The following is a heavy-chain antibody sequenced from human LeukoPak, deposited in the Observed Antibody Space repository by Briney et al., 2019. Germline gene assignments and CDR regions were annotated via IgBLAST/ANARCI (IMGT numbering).Heavy chain of an antibody. CDR1: GFTFSSYW. Sequence: GGSLRLSCAASGFTFSSYWMSWVRQAPGKGLEWVANIKQDGSEKYYVDSVKGRFTISRDNAKNSLYLQMNSLRAEDTAVYYCARVGRFSSTSWGCAFDIWGQGTMVTVSS. CDR3: ARVGRFSSTSWGCAFDI. CDR2: IKQDGSEK. J-gene: IGHJ3*02. V-gene: IGHV3-7*01. D-gene: IGHD2-2*01.